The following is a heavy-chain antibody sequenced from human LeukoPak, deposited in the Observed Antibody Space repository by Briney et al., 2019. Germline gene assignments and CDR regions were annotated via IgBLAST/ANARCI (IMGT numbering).Heavy chain of an antibody. V-gene: IGHV3-21*01. Sequence: PGGSLRLSCAASGFTFSSYSMNWVRQAPGKGLEWVSSISSSSSYIYYADSVKGRFTISRDNAKNSLYLQMNSLRAEDTAVYYCARDGFDILTGYYLEGYYYYYGMDVWGQGTTVTVSS. CDR3: ARDGFDILTGYYLEGYYYYYGMDV. J-gene: IGHJ6*02. CDR1: GFTFSSYS. D-gene: IGHD3-9*01. CDR2: ISSSSSYI.